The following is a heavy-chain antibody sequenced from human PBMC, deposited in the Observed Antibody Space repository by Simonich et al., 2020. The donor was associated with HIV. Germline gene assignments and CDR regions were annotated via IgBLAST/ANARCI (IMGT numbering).Heavy chain of an antibody. CDR1: DGSVSNSNYY. J-gene: IGHJ4*02. CDR2: IYYSGHT. D-gene: IGHD1-1*01. Sequence: QLQLQESGPGLVKPSETLSLTCTVSDGSVSNSNYYWGWIRQPPGKGLEWIGSIYYSGHTYYTPSLNSGVTISVDTSKNQFSLELSSVTAADTALYFCASHVNDQDYFDFWGQGTLITVSS. V-gene: IGHV4-39*01. CDR3: ASHVNDQDYFDF.